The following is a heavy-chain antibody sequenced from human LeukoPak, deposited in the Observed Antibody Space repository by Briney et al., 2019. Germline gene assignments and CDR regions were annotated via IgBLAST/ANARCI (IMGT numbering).Heavy chain of an antibody. Sequence: GASVKVSCKASGYTFSGYYVHWVRQAPGQGLEWMGWINPNTGATNYAQKFQGRVTMTRDTSISAAFLELSMLTSDDTAVYYCARTVTTRLFYFDYWGQGSLVTVSS. J-gene: IGHJ4*02. V-gene: IGHV1-2*02. CDR3: ARTVTTRLFYFDY. CDR1: GYTFSGYY. CDR2: INPNTGAT. D-gene: IGHD4-11*01.